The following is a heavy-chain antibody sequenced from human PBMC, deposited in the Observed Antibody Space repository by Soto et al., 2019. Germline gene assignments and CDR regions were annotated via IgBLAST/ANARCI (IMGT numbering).Heavy chain of an antibody. J-gene: IGHJ4*02. CDR1: GYVFTSFG. D-gene: IGHD3-22*01. Sequence: ASVKVSCKTSGYVFTSFGISWVRQAPGQGLEWMGWVRPYNGDTKYAEKFQGRVTMTSDTSTTTGYMELRGLRSDDTAVCFCVRRMFYYFWSPYYHFAYSGQRTHDTVS. V-gene: IGHV1-18*04. CDR3: VRRMFYYFWSPYYHFAY. CDR2: VRPYNGDT.